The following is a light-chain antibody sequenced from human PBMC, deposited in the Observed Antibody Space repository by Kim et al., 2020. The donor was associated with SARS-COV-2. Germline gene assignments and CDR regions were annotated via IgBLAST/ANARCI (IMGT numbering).Light chain of an antibody. CDR3: QQSHTAPLLT. Sequence: DIQMTQSPSSLAASVGDRVTITCRASQNINSFLNWYQQRPGKAPKLLIYAASTLQIGVPSRFSGSGSGTDFTLTITSLQPEDCATYYCQQSHTAPLLTFGGGTKVDIK. CDR2: AAS. J-gene: IGKJ4*01. V-gene: IGKV1-39*01. CDR1: QNINSF.